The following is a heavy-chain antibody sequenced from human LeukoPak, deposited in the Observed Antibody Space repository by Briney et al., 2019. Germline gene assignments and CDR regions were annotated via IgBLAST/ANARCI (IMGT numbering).Heavy chain of an antibody. CDR1: GVSFSGYY. J-gene: IGHJ5*02. D-gene: IGHD3-10*01. Sequence: NASETLSLTCAVYGVSFSGYYWSWIRQPPGKGLEWIGEINHSGSTNYNPSLKSRVTISVDTSKNQFSLKLSSVTAADTAVYYCANLYYGSGKCPWGQGTLVTVSS. V-gene: IGHV4-34*01. CDR3: ANLYYGSGKCP. CDR2: INHSGST.